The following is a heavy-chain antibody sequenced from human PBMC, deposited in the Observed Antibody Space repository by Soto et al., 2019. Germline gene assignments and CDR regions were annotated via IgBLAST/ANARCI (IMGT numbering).Heavy chain of an antibody. CDR3: ARDRDYGGNQPYYYYYGMDV. V-gene: IGHV3-7*01. CDR2: IKQDGSEK. Sequence: PGGSLRLSCAASGFTFSSYWMSWVRQAPGKGLEWVANIKQDGSEKYHVDSVRGRFTISRDNAKNSLYLQMNSLRAEDTAVYYCARDRDYGGNQPYYYYYGMDVWGQGTTVTVSS. D-gene: IGHD4-17*01. J-gene: IGHJ6*02. CDR1: GFTFSSYW.